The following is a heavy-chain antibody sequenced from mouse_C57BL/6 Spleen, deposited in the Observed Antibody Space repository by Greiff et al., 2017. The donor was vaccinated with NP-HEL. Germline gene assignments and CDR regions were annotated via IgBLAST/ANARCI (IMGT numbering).Heavy chain of an antibody. CDR2: ISSGGSYT. CDR1: GFTFSSYG. J-gene: IGHJ2*01. V-gene: IGHV5-6*01. Sequence: EVKLMESGGDLVKPGGSLKLSCAASGFTFSSYGMSWVRQTPDKRLEWVATISSGGSYTYYPDSVKGRFTISRDNAKNTLYLQMSSLKSEDTAMYYCARQGTTEYYFDYWGQGTTLTVSP. D-gene: IGHD1-1*01. CDR3: ARQGTTEYYFDY.